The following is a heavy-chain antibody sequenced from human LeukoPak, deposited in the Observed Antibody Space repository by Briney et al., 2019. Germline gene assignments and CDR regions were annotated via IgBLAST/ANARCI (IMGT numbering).Heavy chain of an antibody. D-gene: IGHD6-19*01. CDR3: ARHIPVSYDAFDL. CDR2: VYFTGRT. Sequence: PSETLSLTCTVSGVSISSYYWSWIRQPPGKGPEWIAYVYFTGRTLYNPSLESRVTISVDTSKTQFSLRLTSVTAADTAVYYCARHIPVSYDAFDLWGRGTTVTVSS. CDR1: GVSISSYY. V-gene: IGHV4-59*08. J-gene: IGHJ3*01.